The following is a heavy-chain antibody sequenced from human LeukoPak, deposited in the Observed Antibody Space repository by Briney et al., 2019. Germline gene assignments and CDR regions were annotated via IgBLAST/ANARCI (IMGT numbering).Heavy chain of an antibody. CDR3: ARVEATTGRNYHYYYMDV. CDR1: GFYFGGYS. D-gene: IGHD1-1*01. CDR2: INTGSTYM. V-gene: IGHV3-21*01. J-gene: IGHJ6*03. Sequence: GGSLRLSCAASGFYFGGYSVSWVRQAPGKGLEWVSSINTGSTYMYYADSVKGRFTISRDNAKNSLHLQMSSLRVEDTAVYFCARVEATTGRNYHYYYMDVWGKGTTVTVSS.